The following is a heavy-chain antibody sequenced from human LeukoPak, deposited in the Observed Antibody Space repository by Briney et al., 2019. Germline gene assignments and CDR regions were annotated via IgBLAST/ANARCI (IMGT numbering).Heavy chain of an antibody. CDR3: AKEVAITIFGVVPDAFDI. J-gene: IGHJ3*02. V-gene: IGHV3-23*01. Sequence: GGSLRLSCAASGFTFSSYAMSWVRQAPGKGLEWVSAISGSGGSTYYADSVKGRFTISRDNSKNTLYLQMNSLRAEDTAVYYCAKEVAITIFGVVPDAFDIWGQGTMVTVSS. CDR1: GFTFSSYA. CDR2: ISGSGGST. D-gene: IGHD3-3*01.